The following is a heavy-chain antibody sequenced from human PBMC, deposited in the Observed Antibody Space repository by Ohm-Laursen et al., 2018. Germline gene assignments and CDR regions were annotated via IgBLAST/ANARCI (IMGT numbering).Heavy chain of an antibody. CDR3: ARGPSTGGEGFLDY. J-gene: IGHJ4*02. CDR2: VYADGST. V-gene: IGHV3-66*01. Sequence: SLRLSCTASGFTVSTKYMSWVRQAPGKGLAWASVVYADGSTYYADSVKGRFIISRDYSKNTLHLHMNSLRVEDTAVYYCARGPSTGGEGFLDYWGQGTLVTVSS. D-gene: IGHD3-16*01. CDR1: GFTVSTKY.